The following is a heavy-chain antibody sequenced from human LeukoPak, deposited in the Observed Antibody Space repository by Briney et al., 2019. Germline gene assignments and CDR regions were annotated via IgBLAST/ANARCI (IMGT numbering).Heavy chain of an antibody. CDR1: GGSISSYY. J-gene: IGHJ4*02. CDR3: ARQIASAGTAGFDF. CDR2: IYSTGST. D-gene: IGHD6-13*01. V-gene: IGHV4-4*07. Sequence: SSETLSLTCTVSGGSISSYYWSWIRQPAGKGLEWIGRIYSTGSTNYNPSLKSLVTMSVDTSKNQFSLRLRSVTAADTAVYYCARQIASAGTAGFDFWGQGALVTVSS.